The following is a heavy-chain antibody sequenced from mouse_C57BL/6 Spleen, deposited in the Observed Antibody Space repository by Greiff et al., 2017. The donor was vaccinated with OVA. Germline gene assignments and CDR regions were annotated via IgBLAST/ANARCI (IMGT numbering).Heavy chain of an antibody. D-gene: IGHD2-3*01. CDR1: GFSFNTYA. CDR2: IRSKSNNYAT. J-gene: IGHJ4*01. Sequence: EVMLVESGGGLVQPKGSLKLSCAASGFSFNTYAMNWVRQAPGKGLEWVAGIRSKSNNYATNYADSVKDRFTISRDDSESMLYLQMKNLKTDDNAMYYCVTDDGDSYYAMDYWGQGTSVTVSS. V-gene: IGHV10-1*01. CDR3: VTDDGDSYYAMDY.